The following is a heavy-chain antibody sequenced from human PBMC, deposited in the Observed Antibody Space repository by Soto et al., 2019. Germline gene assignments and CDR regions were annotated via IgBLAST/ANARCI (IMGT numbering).Heavy chain of an antibody. CDR3: AKWGGAESDY. D-gene: IGHD1-26*01. J-gene: IGHJ4*02. CDR1: GFTFSSYY. Sequence: PXGSLELSCAASGFTFSSYYMSWVRQAQGKGLEWVANVNGDGSEKYYVDSVKGRFTVSRDNAKNSLYLQMTSLRAEDTAVYYCAKWGGAESDYWGQGTLVTVPS. V-gene: IGHV3-7*01. CDR2: VNGDGSEK.